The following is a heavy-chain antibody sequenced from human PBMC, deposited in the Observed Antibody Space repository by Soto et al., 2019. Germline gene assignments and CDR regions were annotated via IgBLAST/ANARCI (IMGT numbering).Heavy chain of an antibody. D-gene: IGHD6-13*01. Sequence: PGGSLRLSCAASGFTFSTYSMNWVRQAPGKGLEWLSSVSSGSSYIYYADSVKGRFTISRDNAKNSLYLQMNSLRAEDTAVYFCARDRAATGQGFDYWGLRTLVTVSS. J-gene: IGHJ4*02. CDR2: VSSGSSYI. CDR1: GFTFSTYS. CDR3: ARDRAATGQGFDY. V-gene: IGHV3-21*01.